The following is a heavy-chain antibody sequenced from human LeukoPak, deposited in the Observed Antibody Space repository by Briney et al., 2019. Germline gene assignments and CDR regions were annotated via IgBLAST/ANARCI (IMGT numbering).Heavy chain of an antibody. CDR3: ARDLSGSYMADY. D-gene: IGHD3-10*01. CDR1: GFTFSSYA. CDR2: ISHDRSNN. V-gene: IGHV3-30-3*01. J-gene: IGHJ4*02. Sequence: PGRSLRLSCVVSGFTFSSYAMHWASQAPGKGLEGVAVISHDRSNNCHADSVKGRFTISRDNSKNTLYLQMNSLRVEDTAVYYCARDLSGSYMADYWGQGTLVTVSS.